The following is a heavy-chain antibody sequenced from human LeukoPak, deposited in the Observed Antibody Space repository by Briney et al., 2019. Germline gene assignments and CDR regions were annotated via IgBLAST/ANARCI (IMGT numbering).Heavy chain of an antibody. Sequence: GASVTVSCPTSGYTFTDFYLNWVRQAPGQGLEWMGWINPYSGALISAQSLQGRLTITWDTSTGTAYMELTRLTSDDTAVYYCATATVTHTRDPWGQGTLVTVSS. V-gene: IGHV1-2*02. J-gene: IGHJ5*02. CDR3: ATATVTHTRDP. CDR2: INPYSGAL. CDR1: GYTFTDFY. D-gene: IGHD1-1*01.